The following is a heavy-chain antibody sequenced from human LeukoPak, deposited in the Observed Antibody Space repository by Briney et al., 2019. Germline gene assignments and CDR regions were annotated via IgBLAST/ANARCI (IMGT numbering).Heavy chain of an antibody. CDR3: ARERCSGGSCYSVFDY. J-gene: IGHJ4*02. CDR2: INPSGGST. V-gene: IGHV1-46*01. D-gene: IGHD2-15*01. Sequence: ASVKVSCKASGYTFTSDYMHWVRQAPGQGLEWMGIINPSGGSTSYAQKFQGRVTMTRDTSTSTVHMELSSLRSEDTAVYYCARERCSGGSCYSVFDYWGQGTLVTVSS. CDR1: GYTFTSDY.